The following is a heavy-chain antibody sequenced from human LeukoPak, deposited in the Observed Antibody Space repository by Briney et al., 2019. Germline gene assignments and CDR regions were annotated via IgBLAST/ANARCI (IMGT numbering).Heavy chain of an antibody. Sequence: GGSLRLSCAASGFTFSSYSMSWVRQAPGKGLEWVANINQDGSEKYCVDSLKGRFTISRDNAENSLYLQMNSLRAEDTAVYYCARDGHYTIYELRFDYWGQGALVTVSS. J-gene: IGHJ4*02. CDR1: GFTFSSYS. CDR2: INQDGSEK. V-gene: IGHV3-7*01. D-gene: IGHD5/OR15-5a*01. CDR3: ARDGHYTIYELRFDY.